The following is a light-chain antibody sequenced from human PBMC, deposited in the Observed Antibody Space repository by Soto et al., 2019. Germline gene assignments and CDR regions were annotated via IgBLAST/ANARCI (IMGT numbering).Light chain of an antibody. J-gene: IGKJ2*01. V-gene: IGKV1-8*01. CDR2: AAS. Sequence: AIRMTQSPSSFSASTGDRFTITCRASQGISSYLAWYQQKPGKAPKLLIYAASTLQSWVPSRFSGSGSGTGFTLTISCLQSEDFATYYCQQYYSYPYTFGQGTKLEI. CDR3: QQYYSYPYT. CDR1: QGISSY.